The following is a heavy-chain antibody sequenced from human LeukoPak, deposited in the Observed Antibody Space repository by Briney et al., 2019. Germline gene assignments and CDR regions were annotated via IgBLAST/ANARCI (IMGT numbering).Heavy chain of an antibody. CDR3: SRAGRIFRSKGSSSVVGYYYYYMDV. V-gene: IGHV4-34*01. J-gene: IGHJ6*03. Sequence: SETLSLTCAVYGGSFSGYYWSWIRQPPGKGLEWIGEINHSGSTNYNPSLKSRVTISVDTSKNQFSLKLSSVTAADTAVYYCSRAGRIFRSKGSSSVVGYYYYYMDVSGKGTTVTVSS. D-gene: IGHD6-6*01. CDR2: INHSGST. CDR1: GGSFSGYY.